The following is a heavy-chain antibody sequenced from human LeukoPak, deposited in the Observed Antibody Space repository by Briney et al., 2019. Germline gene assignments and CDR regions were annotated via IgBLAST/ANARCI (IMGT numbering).Heavy chain of an antibody. CDR1: GFTFSHYA. Sequence: GGSLRLSCAASGFTFSHYAMHWVRQAPGKGLEFVAAISSNGGTTYHADPVEGRFAISRDNSKNTLFLQMTFLRIEDTAVYYCVRDPAAYYYDSTFDYWGQGTLVTVSA. J-gene: IGHJ4*02. D-gene: IGHD3-22*01. CDR3: VRDPAAYYYDSTFDY. CDR2: ISSNGGTT. V-gene: IGHV3-64D*09.